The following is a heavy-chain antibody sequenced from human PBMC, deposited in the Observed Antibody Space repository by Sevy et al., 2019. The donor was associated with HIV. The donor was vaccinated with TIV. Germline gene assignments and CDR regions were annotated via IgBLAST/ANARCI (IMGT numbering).Heavy chain of an antibody. CDR2: TRNKADSYTT. CDR1: GFTFSDHY. D-gene: IGHD6-13*01. CDR3: ATHAGLAAAGRVFVY. V-gene: IGHV3-72*01. J-gene: IGHJ4*02. Sequence: GGSLRLSCAASGFTFSDHYMEWVRQAPGKGLEWVGRTRNKADSYTTEYAASVKGRFTISRDDSKNSLYLQMNSLKTEDTAVYYSATHAGLAAAGRVFVYWGQGTLVTVSS.